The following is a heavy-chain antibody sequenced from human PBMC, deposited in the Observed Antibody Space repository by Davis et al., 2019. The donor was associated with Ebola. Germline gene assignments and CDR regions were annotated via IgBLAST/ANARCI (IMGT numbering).Heavy chain of an antibody. J-gene: IGHJ4*02. D-gene: IGHD2-2*01. Sequence: GESLKISCAASGFTFSNAWMNWVRQAPGKGLEWVGRIKSKTDGATIDYTAPVKGRFTISRDDSKNTLYLQMNSLKTEDTAVYYCTTPVPADDYWGQGTLVTVSS. CDR1: GFTFSNAW. V-gene: IGHV3-15*01. CDR3: TTPVPADDY. CDR2: IKSKTDGATI.